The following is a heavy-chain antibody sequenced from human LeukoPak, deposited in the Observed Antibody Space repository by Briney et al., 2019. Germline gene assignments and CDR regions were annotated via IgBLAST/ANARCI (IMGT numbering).Heavy chain of an antibody. CDR3: ATAEGTGTTISFDY. CDR1: GYTFTDYY. D-gene: IGHD1-7*01. CDR2: INPNRGGT. V-gene: IGHV1-2*02. Sequence: ASVKVSCKTSGYTFTDYYMHWVRQAPGQGLEWMGWINPNRGGTNYAQKFQGRVTMTRDTSISTAYMELSRLRSDDTAVYYCATAEGTGTTISFDYWGQGTLVTVSS. J-gene: IGHJ4*02.